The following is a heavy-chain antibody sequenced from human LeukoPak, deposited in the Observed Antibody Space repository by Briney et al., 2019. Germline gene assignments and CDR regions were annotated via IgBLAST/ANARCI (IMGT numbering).Heavy chain of an antibody. CDR2: MYHSGAT. CDR3: ARRALRYFDWLPMGNWFDP. V-gene: IGHV4-4*02. Sequence: PSETLSLTCAVSGGSISSSNWWSWVRQSPGKGLEWIGSMYHSGATYYNPSLKSRVTISVDTSKNQFSLKLSSVTAADTAVYYCARRALRYFDWLPMGNWFDPWGQGTLVTVSS. CDR1: GGSISSSNW. D-gene: IGHD3-9*01. J-gene: IGHJ5*02.